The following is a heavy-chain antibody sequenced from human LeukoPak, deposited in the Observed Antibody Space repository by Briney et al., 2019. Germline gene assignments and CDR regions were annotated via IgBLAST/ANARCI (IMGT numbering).Heavy chain of an antibody. CDR2: IYTSGST. CDR1: GGSISSYY. Sequence: SETLSLTCTVSGGSISSYYWSWIRQPPGKGLEWIGYIYTSGSTNYNPSLKSRVTISVDTSKNQFSLKLSSVTAADTAVYYCASLYCSSTSCYTNWFDPWGQGTLATVSS. D-gene: IGHD2-2*02. J-gene: IGHJ5*02. CDR3: ASLYCSSTSCYTNWFDP. V-gene: IGHV4-4*09.